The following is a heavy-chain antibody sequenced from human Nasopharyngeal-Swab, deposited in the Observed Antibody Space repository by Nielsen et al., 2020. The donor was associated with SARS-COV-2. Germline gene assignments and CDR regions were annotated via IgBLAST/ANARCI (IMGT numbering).Heavy chain of an antibody. Sequence: LSLTCAASGFTFSSYWMHWVRQAPGKGLAWVSRINSDGSSTSYADSVKGRFTISRDNAKNTLYLQMNSLRAEDTAVYYCARDKVVVVPAAIYYYGMDVWGQGTTVTVSS. D-gene: IGHD2-2*01. CDR3: ARDKVVVVPAAIYYYGMDV. V-gene: IGHV3-74*01. J-gene: IGHJ6*02. CDR1: GFTFSSYW. CDR2: INSDGSST.